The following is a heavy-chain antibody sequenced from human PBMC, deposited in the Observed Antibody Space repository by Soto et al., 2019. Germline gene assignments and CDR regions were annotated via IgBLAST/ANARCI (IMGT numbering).Heavy chain of an antibody. V-gene: IGHV1-45*02. CDR1: GNTFSYRY. CDR3: ASGGAGSGPFTWELPDH. D-gene: IGHD1-26*01. CDR2: ITPFSGDV. Sequence: QMQLVQSGAEVKKTGSSVTVSCKALGNTFSYRYLHWVRQAPGQALEWMGWITPFSGDVHYAQKSQERVTLTRDRSINTAYMRMSSLRSEDTAIYFCASGGAGSGPFTWELPDHWVQGTLVTVSS. J-gene: IGHJ4*02.